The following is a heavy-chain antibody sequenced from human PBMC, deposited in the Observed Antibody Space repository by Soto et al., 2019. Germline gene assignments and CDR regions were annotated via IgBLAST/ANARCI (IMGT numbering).Heavy chain of an antibody. Sequence: GGSLRLSCAASGFTVSSNFMSWVRQAPGKGLEWVSVIYSGGSTYYADSVKGRFTISRDNSKNTLYLQMNSLRAEDTAVYYCARGGYCSSPSCYGRYGLDVWGQGTTVTVSS. D-gene: IGHD2-2*01. J-gene: IGHJ6*02. CDR3: ARGGYCSSPSCYGRYGLDV. V-gene: IGHV3-53*01. CDR2: IYSGGST. CDR1: GFTVSSNF.